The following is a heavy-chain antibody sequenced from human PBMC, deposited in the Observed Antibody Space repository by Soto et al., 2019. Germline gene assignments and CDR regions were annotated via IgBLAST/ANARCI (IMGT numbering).Heavy chain of an antibody. Sequence: EGQLLESGGGLVQPGGSLRLACAASGFTFNNYAMNWVRQAPGRGLEWVSIISPNGDSTYYADSVKGRFTISRDNSQNTVFLQMNSLRAEATAIYFCAKVRLTDYLRYAPHLLGQGTLVTVSS. CDR3: AKVRLTDYLRYAPHL. CDR1: GFTFNNYA. V-gene: IGHV3-23*01. J-gene: IGHJ3*01. D-gene: IGHD2-8*01. CDR2: ISPNGDST.